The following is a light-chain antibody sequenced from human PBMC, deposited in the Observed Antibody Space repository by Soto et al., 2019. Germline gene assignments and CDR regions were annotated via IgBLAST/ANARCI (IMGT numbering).Light chain of an antibody. V-gene: IGKV3D-11*01. CDR1: QGVSSY. CDR3: QQRSNWAIT. CDR2: DAS. Sequence: SPATLSLSPGERATLSCRASQGVSSYLAWYQQKPGQAPRLLIYDASNRATGIPARFSGSGPGTDFTLTISSLEPEDFAVYYCQQRSNWAITFGQGIRLEIK. J-gene: IGKJ5*01.